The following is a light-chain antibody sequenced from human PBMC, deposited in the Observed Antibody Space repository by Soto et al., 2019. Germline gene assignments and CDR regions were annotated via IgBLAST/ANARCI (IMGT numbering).Light chain of an antibody. CDR3: QQNYGTPFT. CDR2: GAF. Sequence: DIQMTQSPSSLSASVGDRVTITCRASQSIGSYLSWYQQKPGKAPNLLISGAFTLHSGVPSRFSGSGSGTDFTLTIRSLQPEDFATFYCQQNYGTPFTFGQGTKVEIK. J-gene: IGKJ2*01. CDR1: QSIGSY. V-gene: IGKV1-39*01.